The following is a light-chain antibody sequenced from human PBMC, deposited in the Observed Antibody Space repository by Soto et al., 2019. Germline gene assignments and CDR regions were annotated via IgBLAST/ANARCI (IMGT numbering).Light chain of an antibody. CDR3: SSYTTSSLGV. CDR2: EVS. CDR1: SSDVGTYNY. Sequence: QSVLTQPASVSGSPGQSITISCTGTSSDVGTYNYVSWYQQHPGKAPKLMIYEVSNRPSGVSNRFSGSKSGNTASLTISGLQGEDEADYYCSSYTTSSLGVFGGGTQLTVL. J-gene: IGLJ2*01. V-gene: IGLV2-14*01.